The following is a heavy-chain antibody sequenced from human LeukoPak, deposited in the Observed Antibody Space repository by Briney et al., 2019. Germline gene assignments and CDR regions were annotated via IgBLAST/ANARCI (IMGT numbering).Heavy chain of an antibody. D-gene: IGHD3-16*02. J-gene: IGHJ3*02. V-gene: IGHV4-34*01. Sequence: PSETLSLTCAVYGGSFSPYYWSWIRQPPGKGLEWIGSIYHSGSTYYNPSLKSRVTISVDTSKNQFSLKLSSVTAADTAVYYCARDGTVIYAFDIWGQGTMVTVSS. CDR3: ARDGTVIYAFDI. CDR2: IYHSGST. CDR1: GGSFSPYY.